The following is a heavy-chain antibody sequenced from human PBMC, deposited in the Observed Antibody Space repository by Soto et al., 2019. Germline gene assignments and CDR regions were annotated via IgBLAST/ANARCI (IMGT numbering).Heavy chain of an antibody. V-gene: IGHV4-39*01. CDR2: FYYSGST. CDR3: ARQVVDGAVTGSGSFDY. D-gene: IGHD3-10*01. J-gene: IGHJ4*02. CDR1: GGSISSSSYY. Sequence: QLHLQESGPGVVKSSETLSLTCTVSGGSISSSSYYWGWIRQPPGKGLEWIGSFYYSGSTYYYTSLKSRVTISGDTSENQISLKLSSVTAADTAVYYCARQVVDGAVTGSGSFDYWGQGTLVTVSS.